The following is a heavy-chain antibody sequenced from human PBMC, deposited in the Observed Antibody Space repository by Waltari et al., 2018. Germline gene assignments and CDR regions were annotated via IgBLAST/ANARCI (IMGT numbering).Heavy chain of an antibody. CDR1: GGSISSGGYY. Sequence: QVQLQESGPGLVKPSQTLSLTCTVSGGSISSGGYYWSWLRQHPGKGMEWIGYIYYSGSTYYNPSLKSRVTISVDTSKNQFSLKLSSVTAADTAVYYCARDPKVTGVDAFDIWGQGTMVTVSS. CDR3: ARDPKVTGVDAFDI. D-gene: IGHD7-27*01. CDR2: IYYSGST. J-gene: IGHJ3*02. V-gene: IGHV4-31*03.